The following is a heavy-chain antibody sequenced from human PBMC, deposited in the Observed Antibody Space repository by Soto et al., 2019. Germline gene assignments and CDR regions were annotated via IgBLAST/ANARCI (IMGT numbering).Heavy chain of an antibody. Sequence: PGGSLRLSCAASGFTFSSYSMNWVRQAPGKGLEWVSSISSSSSYIYYADSVEGRFTISRDNAKNSLYLQMNSLRAEDTAVYYCASGCSSTSCYVDAFDIWGQGTMVTVSS. CDR2: ISSSSSYI. V-gene: IGHV3-21*01. J-gene: IGHJ3*02. CDR1: GFTFSSYS. CDR3: ASGCSSTSCYVDAFDI. D-gene: IGHD2-2*01.